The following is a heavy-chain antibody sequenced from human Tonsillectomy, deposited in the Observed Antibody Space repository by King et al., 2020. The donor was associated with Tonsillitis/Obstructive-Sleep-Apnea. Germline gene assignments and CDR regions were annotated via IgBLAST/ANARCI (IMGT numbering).Heavy chain of an antibody. V-gene: IGHV3-30*04. CDR2: ISYDGSKK. Sequence: VQLVESGGGVVQPGRSLRLSCAASGFTFSSYSMHWVRQAPGKGLEWVAVISYDGSKKYYGDSVKGRITISRDNSKDTLYLQMNSLRTEDTAVYYCVRDALFAGTSWRGERDLGHWGQGTLVTVSS. J-gene: IGHJ4*02. CDR3: VRDALFAGTSWRGERDLGH. CDR1: GFTFSSYS. D-gene: IGHD2-2*01.